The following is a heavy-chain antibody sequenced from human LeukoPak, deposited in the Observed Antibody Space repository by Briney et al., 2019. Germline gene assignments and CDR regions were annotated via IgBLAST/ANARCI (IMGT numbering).Heavy chain of an antibody. D-gene: IGHD1-1*01. CDR2: VYHSGST. CDR1: GGSISSSDW. J-gene: IGHJ4*02. Sequence: SETLSLTCAVSGGSISSSDWWSWVRQPPGKGLEWIGEVYHSGSTKHNPSLMSRVTMSVDKSKNQFSLRLSSVTAADTAVYYCARETLDAVFDYWGQGTLVTVSS. CDR3: ARETLDAVFDY. V-gene: IGHV4-4*02.